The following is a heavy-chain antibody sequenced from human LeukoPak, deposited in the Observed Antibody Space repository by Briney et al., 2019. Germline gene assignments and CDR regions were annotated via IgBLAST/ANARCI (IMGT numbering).Heavy chain of an antibody. CDR1: GFTFSSYW. J-gene: IGHJ3*02. D-gene: IGHD2-15*01. Sequence: GGSLRLSCAASGFTFSSYWMHWVRHAPGRGLVWVSRINSDGSSTSYADSVKGRFPISRANAKNTLYLQMNSLRAEDTAVYYCARPTSYCSGGSCYHYDAFDIWGQGTMVTVSS. V-gene: IGHV3-74*01. CDR3: ARPTSYCSGGSCYHYDAFDI. CDR2: INSDGSST.